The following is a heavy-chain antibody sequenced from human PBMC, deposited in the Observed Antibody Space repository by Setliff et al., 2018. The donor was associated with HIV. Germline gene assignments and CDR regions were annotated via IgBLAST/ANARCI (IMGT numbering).Heavy chain of an antibody. D-gene: IGHD2-21*02. CDR3: ARSGDSYYYYYMDV. J-gene: IGHJ6*03. V-gene: IGHV4-59*01. CDR1: GGSISTYF. Sequence: SQTLSLTCTVSGGSISTYFWTWIRQPPGKGLEWIGSIYYSGSTYYNPSLKSRVTISVDTSKNQFSLKLSSVTAADTAVYYCARSGDSYYYYYMDVWGKGTTVTVSS. CDR2: IYYSGST.